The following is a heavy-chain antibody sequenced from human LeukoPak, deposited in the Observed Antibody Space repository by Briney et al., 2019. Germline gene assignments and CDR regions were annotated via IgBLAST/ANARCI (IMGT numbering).Heavy chain of an antibody. CDR2: IYYSGRS. V-gene: IGHV4-61*08. CDR1: GGSISSGEYY. CDR3: GRHVVAGTHDAFDI. J-gene: IGHJ3*02. Sequence: PSETLSLTCTVSGGSISSGEYYWSWIRQPPGKGLEWIGYIYYSGRSNYSPSLKSRVTMSVDTSKNQFSLKLSSVTAADTAVYYCGRHVVAGTHDAFDIWGQGTMVTVSS. D-gene: IGHD6-19*01.